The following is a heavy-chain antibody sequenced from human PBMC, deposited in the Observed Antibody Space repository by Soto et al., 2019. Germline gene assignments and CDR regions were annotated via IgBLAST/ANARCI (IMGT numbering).Heavy chain of an antibody. CDR3: AKGQGWFGACDY. D-gene: IGHD3-10*01. J-gene: IGHJ4*02. V-gene: IGHV3-23*01. CDR1: GFTFSSYA. CDR2: ISGSGGST. Sequence: EVQLLESGGGLVQPGGSLRLSCAASGFTFSSYAMSWVRQAPGKGLEWVSAISGSGGSTYYADSVKGRFTISRDNSKNTLYLQMNSLIAEDTAVYYCAKGQGWFGACDYWGQGTLVTVSS.